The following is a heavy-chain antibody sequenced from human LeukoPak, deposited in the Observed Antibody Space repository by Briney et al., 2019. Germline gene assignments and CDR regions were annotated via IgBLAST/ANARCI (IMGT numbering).Heavy chain of an antibody. CDR3: AHFKGGSFDF. J-gene: IGHJ3*01. CDR1: GDSISSSSYY. D-gene: IGHD1-26*01. Sequence: SETLSLTCTVSGDSISSSSYYWGWIRQPPGKGLEWIGSIYNSGSTYYNPSLKSRVTISVDTSKNQFSLNLYSVTAADTAVYYCAHFKGGSFDFWGQGTMVTVSS. CDR2: IYNSGST. V-gene: IGHV4-39*01.